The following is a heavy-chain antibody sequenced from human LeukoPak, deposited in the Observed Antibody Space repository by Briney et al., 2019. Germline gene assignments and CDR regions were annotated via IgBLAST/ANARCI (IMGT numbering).Heavy chain of an antibody. CDR3: AGNGITGTTWHYYYYYYMDV. CDR2: ISSSSSTI. Sequence: GGSLRLSCAASGFTFSSYSMNWVRQAPGKGLEWVSYISSSSSTIHYADSVKGRFTISRDNAKNSLYLQMNSLRAEDTAVYYCAGNGITGTTWHYYYYYYMDVWGKGTTVTVSS. D-gene: IGHD1-7*01. CDR1: GFTFSSYS. J-gene: IGHJ6*03. V-gene: IGHV3-48*04.